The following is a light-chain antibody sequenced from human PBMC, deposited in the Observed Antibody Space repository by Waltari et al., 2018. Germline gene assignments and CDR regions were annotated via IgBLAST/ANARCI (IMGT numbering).Light chain of an antibody. CDR1: QSVSNW. J-gene: IGKJ4*01. CDR3: QQYYSYPLT. V-gene: IGKV1-5*01. CDR2: AAS. Sequence: DIQMTQSPSTLSASVEDSVTITCRASQSVSNWLAWYQQRPGKAPRLLIYAASTLQSGVPSRFSGSGSGTDFTLTISCLQSEDFATYYCQQYYSYPLTFGGGTKVEIK.